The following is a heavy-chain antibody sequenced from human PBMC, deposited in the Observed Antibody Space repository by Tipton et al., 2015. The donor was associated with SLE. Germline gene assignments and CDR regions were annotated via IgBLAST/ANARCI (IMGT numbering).Heavy chain of an antibody. Sequence: SLRLSCAASGFTFSSYAMSWVRQAPGKGLEWVSTISGDGVSTYYADSVKGRFTISRDNSKNTLYVQMDSLRAEDTAVYYCAKWGSTITGYYYGMDVWGQGTTVTVSS. CDR1: GFTFSSYA. J-gene: IGHJ6*02. D-gene: IGHD5/OR15-5a*01. CDR2: ISGDGVST. V-gene: IGHV3-23*01. CDR3: AKWGSTITGYYYGMDV.